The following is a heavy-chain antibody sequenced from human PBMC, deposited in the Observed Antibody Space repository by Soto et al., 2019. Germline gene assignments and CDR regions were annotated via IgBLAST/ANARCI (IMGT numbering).Heavy chain of an antibody. J-gene: IGHJ4*02. CDR1: GGSTTNSNYY. CDR2: IDYYGNT. Sequence: QLQLQESGPGLVKPSETLSLRCSVSGGSTTNSNYYWGWIRQPPGRGLEWLGSIDYYGNTYYNPSVSSRVTVFIDTSKSQFSVELTSVTAADTAVYYCVRGGKYRQQETYFFDYWGQGALVTVSS. CDR3: VRGGKYRQQETYFFDY. D-gene: IGHD6-6*01. V-gene: IGHV4-39*01.